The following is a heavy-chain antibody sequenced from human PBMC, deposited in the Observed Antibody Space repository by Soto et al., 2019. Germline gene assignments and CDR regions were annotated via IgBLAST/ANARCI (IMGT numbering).Heavy chain of an antibody. J-gene: IGHJ4*02. D-gene: IGHD3-22*01. CDR1: GFTFGDYA. V-gene: IGHV3-49*03. Sequence: GGSLRLSCTASGFTFGDYAMSWFRQAPGKGLEWVGFIRSKAYGGTTEYAASVKGRFTISRDDSKSIAYLQMNSLKTEDTAVYYCTSALPSYDSSGYYYFDYWGQGTLVTVSS. CDR2: IRSKAYGGTT. CDR3: TSALPSYDSSGYYYFDY.